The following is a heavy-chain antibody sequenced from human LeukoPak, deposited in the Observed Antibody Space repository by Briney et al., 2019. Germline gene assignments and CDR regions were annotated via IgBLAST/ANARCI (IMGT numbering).Heavy chain of an antibody. Sequence: GASVKVSSKASGYTFTGYYMHCVRQAPGQGLEWMGWINPNSGGTKYAQKFQGRVTMTRDTSISTAYMELSRLRSDDTAVYYCARGGGLVRDTAMALGYWGQGTLVTVSS. CDR2: INPNSGGT. CDR3: ARGGGLVRDTAMALGY. J-gene: IGHJ4*02. V-gene: IGHV1-2*02. D-gene: IGHD5-18*01. CDR1: GYTFTGYY.